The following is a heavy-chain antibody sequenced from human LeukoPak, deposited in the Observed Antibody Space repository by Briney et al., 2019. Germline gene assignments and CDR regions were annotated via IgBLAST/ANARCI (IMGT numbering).Heavy chain of an antibody. V-gene: IGHV1-24*01. Sequence: ASVKVSCTVSGYTLTELSMHWVRQAPGKGLEWMGGFDPEDGETIYAQKFQGRVTMTEDTSTDTAYMELSSLRSEDTAVYYCATATISRWWFDPWGQGTLVTVSS. CDR2: FDPEDGET. CDR3: ATATISRWWFDP. J-gene: IGHJ5*02. D-gene: IGHD3-3*02. CDR1: GYTLTELS.